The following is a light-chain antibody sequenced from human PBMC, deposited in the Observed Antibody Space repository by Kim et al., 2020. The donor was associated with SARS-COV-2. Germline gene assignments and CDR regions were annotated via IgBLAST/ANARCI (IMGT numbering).Light chain of an antibody. J-gene: IGLJ3*02. CDR2: QDK. CDR1: KMGDKY. CDR3: QSWDSSTVV. V-gene: IGLV3-1*01. Sequence: GSPGQAANITCSGPKMGDKYVSWYEQKTGQSPLLVIYQDKKRPSVIPERFSGSNSGNTATLTISGAQPLDEADYYCQSWDSSTVVFGGGTQLTVL.